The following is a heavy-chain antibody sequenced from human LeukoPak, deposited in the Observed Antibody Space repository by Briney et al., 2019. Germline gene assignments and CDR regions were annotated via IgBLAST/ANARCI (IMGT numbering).Heavy chain of an antibody. CDR2: IYIDGTGI. CDR1: GFTFSKYW. J-gene: IGHJ3*02. CDR3: ARAPPSNGYSYHFDI. Sequence: GGSLRLSCAASGFTFSKYWMHWVRQAPGKGLVWVSRIYIDGTGIIYAGSVKGRFIISRDNAKNTLYLQMNSLRVEDTAVYYCARAPPSNGYSYHFDIWGQGTMVTVSS. V-gene: IGHV3-74*01. D-gene: IGHD5-18*01.